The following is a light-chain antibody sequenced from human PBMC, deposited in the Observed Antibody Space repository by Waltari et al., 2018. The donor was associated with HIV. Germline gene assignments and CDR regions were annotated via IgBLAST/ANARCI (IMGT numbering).Light chain of an antibody. CDR2: DAS. CDR1: QVISNS. J-gene: IGKJ2*01. CDR3: QQYYNIPRT. V-gene: IGKV1-NL1*01. Sequence: DIQMTQSPSSLSASVGDRVTITCRASQVISNSLAWYQQRPGKAPKLLVYDASRLESGVPSRISGSGGGTYFTLTITTLQPEDFATYFCQQYYNIPRTFGQGTEVEV.